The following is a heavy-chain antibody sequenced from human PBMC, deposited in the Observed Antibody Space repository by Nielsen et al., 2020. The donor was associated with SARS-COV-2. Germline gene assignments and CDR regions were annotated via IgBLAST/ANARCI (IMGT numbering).Heavy chain of an antibody. V-gene: IGHV5-51*01. J-gene: IGHJ4*02. D-gene: IGHD6-13*01. Sequence: GESLKISCQGSGYSFTDYWIAWVRQMPGKGLEWMGIIYPGDSDTRYGPSFQGQVTISADKSISTAYLQWSSLKASDTAIYYCARPNEGYSNTYFDYWGQGTLVTVSS. CDR2: IYPGDSDT. CDR3: ARPNEGYSNTYFDY. CDR1: GYSFTDYW.